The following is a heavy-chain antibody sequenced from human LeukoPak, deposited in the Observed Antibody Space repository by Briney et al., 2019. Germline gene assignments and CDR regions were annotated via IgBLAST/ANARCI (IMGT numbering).Heavy chain of an antibody. J-gene: IGHJ4*02. D-gene: IGHD3-22*01. CDR3: ARAYYYDSSGYLDL. Sequence: WIRQSPGMGLEWVSYISSSGSTIYYADSVKGRFTISRDNAKNSLYLQMNSLRAEDTAVYYCARAYYYDSSGYLDLWGQGTLVTVSS. CDR2: ISSSGSTI. V-gene: IGHV3-48*03.